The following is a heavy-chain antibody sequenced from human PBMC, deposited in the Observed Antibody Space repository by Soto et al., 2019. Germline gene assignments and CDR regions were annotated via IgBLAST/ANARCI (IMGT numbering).Heavy chain of an antibody. CDR2: INPNSGGT. CDR3: ARRASPGYFDY. CDR1: GYTFTCYY. Sequence: GASVKVSCKASGYTFTCYYMHWVRQAPGQGLEWMGWINPNSGGTNYADSVKGRFTISRDNAKNSLYLQMNSLRAEDTAVYYCARRASPGYFDYWGQGTLVTVSS. J-gene: IGHJ4*02. D-gene: IGHD7-27*01. V-gene: IGHV1-2*02.